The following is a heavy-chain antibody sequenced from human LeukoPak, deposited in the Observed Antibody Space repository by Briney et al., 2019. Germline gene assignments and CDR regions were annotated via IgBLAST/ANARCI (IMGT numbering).Heavy chain of an antibody. D-gene: IGHD4-17*01. CDR2: TFYSGNT. CDR3: ARHTTVVPPYYFDY. Sequence: ASETLSLTCTVSGAPISSYYWSWIRQPPGKGLEWIGYTFYSGNTNYNPSLKSRVTMSLGTSKNLFSLRLTSVTAADTAVYYCARHTTVVPPYYFDYWGQGALVTVSS. CDR1: GAPISSYY. V-gene: IGHV4-59*08. J-gene: IGHJ4*02.